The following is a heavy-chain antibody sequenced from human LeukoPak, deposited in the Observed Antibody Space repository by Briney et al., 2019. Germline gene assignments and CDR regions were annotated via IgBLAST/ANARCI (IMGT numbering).Heavy chain of an antibody. V-gene: IGHV3-48*04. Sequence: GGSLRLSCAASGFTFSSYSMNWVRQAPGKGLEWVSYISSSGNTIYYTDSVKGRFTISRDNAKNSLYLQMNSLRAEDTAVYYCARAKSFQLWFGEFDPWGQGTLVTVSS. J-gene: IGHJ5*02. CDR2: ISSSGNTI. D-gene: IGHD3-10*01. CDR3: ARAKSFQLWFGEFDP. CDR1: GFTFSSYS.